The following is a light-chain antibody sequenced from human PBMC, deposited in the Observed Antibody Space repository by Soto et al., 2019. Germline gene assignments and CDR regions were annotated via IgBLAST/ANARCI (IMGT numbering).Light chain of an antibody. Sequence: SYELTQPPSLSVAPGKTARIPCGGNNIGSKSVHWYQQKPGQAPVMVIYYNSDRPSGIPERFSGSKSGNTATLTISRVEAGDEADYYCQVWDSRSDHPYVFGTGTKLTVL. V-gene: IGLV3-21*04. CDR3: QVWDSRSDHPYV. CDR1: NIGSKS. CDR2: YNS. J-gene: IGLJ1*01.